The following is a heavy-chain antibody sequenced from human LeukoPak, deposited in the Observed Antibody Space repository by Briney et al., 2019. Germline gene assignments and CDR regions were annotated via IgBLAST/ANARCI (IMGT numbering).Heavy chain of an antibody. Sequence: GRSLRLSCATAGFKFGVVTMGWIRQEPGKGLEWVGFIRHREYGGTAEYAASVNGRFAISRDDSKSIVYLQMNDLRTEDTGVYYCASERAGDVDYWGLGTLVTVSS. CDR3: ASERAGDVDY. CDR2: IRHREYGGTA. CDR1: GFKFGVVT. V-gene: IGHV3-49*03. J-gene: IGHJ4*02.